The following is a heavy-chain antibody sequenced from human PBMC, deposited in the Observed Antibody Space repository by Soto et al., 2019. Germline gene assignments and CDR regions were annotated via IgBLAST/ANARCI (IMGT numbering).Heavy chain of an antibody. CDR2: FDPEDGET. Sequence: ASVKVSCKVSGYTLTELSMHWVRQAPGKGLEWMGGFDPEDGETIYAQKFQGRVTMTEDTSTDTAYMELSSLRSEDTAVYYCATRPGVDFWSGYFWFDPWGQGTLVTVSS. CDR3: ATRPGVDFWSGYFWFDP. V-gene: IGHV1-24*01. CDR1: GYTLTELS. D-gene: IGHD3-3*01. J-gene: IGHJ5*02.